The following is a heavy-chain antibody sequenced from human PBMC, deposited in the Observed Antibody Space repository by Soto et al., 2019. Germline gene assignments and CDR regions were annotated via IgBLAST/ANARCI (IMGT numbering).Heavy chain of an antibody. CDR3: GRGAGWYPDY. V-gene: IGHV3-7*04. D-gene: IGHD6-19*01. J-gene: IGHJ4*02. CDR2: IKKDGSEE. Sequence: EVQVVESGGGLVQPGGSLRLSCVTSGFMFSNVWMHWVRQAPGRGLEWVANIKKDGSEEFYVDSVKGRFTISRDNVKNLLYLQMNSLRVEGSAIFFCGRGAGWYPDYWGQGTLVTVSS. CDR1: GFMFSNVW.